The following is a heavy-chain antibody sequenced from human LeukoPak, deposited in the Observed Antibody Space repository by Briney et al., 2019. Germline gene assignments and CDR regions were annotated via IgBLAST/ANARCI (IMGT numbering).Heavy chain of an antibody. CDR1: GFNLSTYA. J-gene: IGHJ4*02. CDR2: ISFDGNK. Sequence: GRSLRLSCAASGFNLSTYAIHWVRQAPDKGLESVAVISFDGNKYYADSVTGRFTISRDNSKSMLYLQMNSLRPEDTAIYYCARDPGSGYCSSTASCYRLTYFDYRGQGTLVTVSS. V-gene: IGHV3-30*04. D-gene: IGHD2-2*01. CDR3: ARDPGSGYCSSTASCYRLTYFDY.